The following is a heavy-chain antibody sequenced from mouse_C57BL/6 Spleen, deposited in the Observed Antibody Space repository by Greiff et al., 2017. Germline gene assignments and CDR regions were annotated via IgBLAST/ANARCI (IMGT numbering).Heavy chain of an antibody. CDR3: ARGAMDY. V-gene: IGHV1-69*01. CDR2: IDPSDSYT. J-gene: IGHJ4*01. Sequence: VQLQQPGAELVMPGASVKLSCKASGYTFTSYWMHWVKQRPGQGLEWIGEIDPSDSYTNYNQKFKGKSTLTVDKSSSTAYMQLSSLTSDDSAVYYCARGAMDYWGQGTSVTVSS. CDR1: GYTFTSYW.